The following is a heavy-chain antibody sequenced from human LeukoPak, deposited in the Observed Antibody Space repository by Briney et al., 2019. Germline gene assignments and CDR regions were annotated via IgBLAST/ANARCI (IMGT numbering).Heavy chain of an antibody. V-gene: IGHV1-2*02. CDR1: GYTFTGYY. D-gene: IGHD3-22*01. CDR3: ARGTYYDSSAYSGVRLFDY. J-gene: IGHJ4*02. CDR2: INPNSGRT. Sequence: ASVKVSCKASGYTFTGYYMHWVRQAPGQGLEWVGWINPNSGRTNYAQKFQGRVTMTSDTPISTAYMDLSRLRSDDTALYYCARGTYYDSSAYSGVRLFDYWGQGTLVTVSS.